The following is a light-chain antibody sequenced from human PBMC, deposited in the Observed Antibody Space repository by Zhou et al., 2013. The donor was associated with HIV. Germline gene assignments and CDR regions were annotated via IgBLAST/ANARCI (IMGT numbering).Light chain of an antibody. CDR3: QQYDTWPS. CDR1: QSVGSRC. J-gene: IGKJ2*01. Sequence: EIVMTQSPATLSVSPGERATLSCRASQSVGSRCLAWYQQKPGQAPRLLIFGGSNRAPDRATGIPDRFSGSGSGRDFTLTISGLQPEDFARYYCQQYDTWPSFGQGTKLQIK. CDR2: GGS. V-gene: IGKV3D-15*01.